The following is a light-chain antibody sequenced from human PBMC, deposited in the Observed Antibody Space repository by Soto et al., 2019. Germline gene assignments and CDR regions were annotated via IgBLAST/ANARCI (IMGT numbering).Light chain of an antibody. CDR1: QSLSSSY. Sequence: EIVLTQSPGTLSLSPWERATLSCRASQSLSSSYLAWYQQKPGQAPRLLIYGTSIRATGIPDRFSGSGSGTDFTLTISSLQPEDFATYYCQQFNNYPITFGQGTRLEIK. CDR2: GTS. CDR3: QQFNNYPIT. J-gene: IGKJ5*01. V-gene: IGKV3-20*01.